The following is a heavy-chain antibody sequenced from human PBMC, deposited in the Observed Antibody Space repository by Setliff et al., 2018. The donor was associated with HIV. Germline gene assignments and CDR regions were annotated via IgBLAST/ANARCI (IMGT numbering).Heavy chain of an antibody. Sequence: ASVKVSCKASGYTFTNYYIHWVRQAPGQGLEWMGLINPSGGRTIYAEKLRGRVTITADTSTDTAYMELGSLRSEDTAIYYCATLDYYGSATYNLALHYWGQGTLVTVSS. CDR3: ATLDYYGSATYNLALHY. CDR2: INPSGGRT. V-gene: IGHV1-46*01. D-gene: IGHD3-10*01. CDR1: GYTFTNYY. J-gene: IGHJ4*02.